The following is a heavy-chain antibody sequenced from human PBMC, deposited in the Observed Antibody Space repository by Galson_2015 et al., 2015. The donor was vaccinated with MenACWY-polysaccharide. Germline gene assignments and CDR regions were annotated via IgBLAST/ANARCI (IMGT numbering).Heavy chain of an antibody. CDR3: AREPTYSGSFGWFDP. CDR2: MSYSGIA. CDR1: GGSVTSGTYY. Sequence: SETLSLTCTVSGGSVTSGTYYWSWLRQTPGKGLEWIGYMSYSGIANYNPSLRGRVTISIDASKDQFSLRLTSMTAADTAMYYCAREPTYSGSFGWFDPWGQGTLVTVSS. J-gene: IGHJ5*02. D-gene: IGHD1-26*01. V-gene: IGHV4-61*01.